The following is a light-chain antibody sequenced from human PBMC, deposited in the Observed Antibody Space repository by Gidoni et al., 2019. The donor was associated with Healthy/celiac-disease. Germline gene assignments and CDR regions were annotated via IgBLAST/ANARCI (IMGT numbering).Light chain of an antibody. CDR1: QSVGSSY. V-gene: IGKV3-20*01. Sequence: EIVLTQSPGTLPLSPGERATLSCRSSQSVGSSYLTWYQQKPGQAPRHLIYGASSRATGIPDRCSGSGSGADFTLTISRLEPEDFAVYYCQQYGSSPETFGQXTKVEIK. J-gene: IGKJ1*01. CDR3: QQYGSSPET. CDR2: GAS.